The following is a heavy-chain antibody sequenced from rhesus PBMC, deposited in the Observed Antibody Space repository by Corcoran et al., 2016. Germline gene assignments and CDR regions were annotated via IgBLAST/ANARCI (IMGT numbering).Heavy chain of an antibody. D-gene: IGHD1-44*02. V-gene: IGHV1-111*02. CDR1: GDTFTDYY. CDR3: ATSGEATYYFDY. J-gene: IGHJ4*01. CDR2: VDPEDGEA. Sequence: EVQLVQSGAEGKKPGASGKIACKATGDTFTDYYRHWVGQAPGKELEWMGRVDPEDGEAIHAQKFQDRVTITADTYTDTAYMELSSLRSEDTAVYYCATSGEATYYFDYWGQGVLVTVSS.